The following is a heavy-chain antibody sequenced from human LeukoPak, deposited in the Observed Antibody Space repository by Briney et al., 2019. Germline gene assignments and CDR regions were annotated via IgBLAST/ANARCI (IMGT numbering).Heavy chain of an antibody. CDR3: ARRRYSGSYYGSAYMDV. D-gene: IGHD1-26*01. CDR1: GYSFSRYW. Sequence: GESLKISCKGSGYSFSRYWIGWVRQMPGKGLEWMGIIYPGDSDTRYSPSFQGQVTISADKSISTAYLQWSSLKASDTAMYYCARRRYSGSYYGSAYMDVWGKGTTVTVSS. J-gene: IGHJ6*03. V-gene: IGHV5-51*01. CDR2: IYPGDSDT.